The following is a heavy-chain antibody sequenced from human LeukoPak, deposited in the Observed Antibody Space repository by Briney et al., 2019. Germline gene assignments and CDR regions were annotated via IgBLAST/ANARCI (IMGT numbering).Heavy chain of an antibody. J-gene: IGHJ4*02. CDR2: INQDGSEI. Sequence: GGSWRPSCAASGFTFSRFRLSGVGQPPGKGLEGVANINQDGSEIYYVDSVKGRFTVSTDNAKNSLYLQMTSLRAEDTAVYYCASSWGSAIDFWGQGTLVTVSS. CDR1: GFTFSRFR. V-gene: IGHV3-7*01. D-gene: IGHD3-16*01. CDR3: ASSWGSAIDF.